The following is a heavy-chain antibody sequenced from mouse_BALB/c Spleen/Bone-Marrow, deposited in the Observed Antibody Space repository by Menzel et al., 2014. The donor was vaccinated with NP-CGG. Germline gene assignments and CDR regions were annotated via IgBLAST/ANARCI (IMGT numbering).Heavy chain of an antibody. CDR2: IRGGGSYT. J-gene: IGHJ3*01. CDR1: GFTFNSYG. Sequence: EVQVVESGGGLVKSGGSLKLSCAASGFTFNSYGMSWVRQTPEKRLEWVATIRGGGSYTFYPDSVQGRFTISRDNAKNNLYLQLSSLRSEDTALYYCARHAYYDQTEVEFVYWGQGTLVTVSA. V-gene: IGHV5-9-2*01. CDR3: ARHAYYDQTEVEFVY. D-gene: IGHD2-4*01.